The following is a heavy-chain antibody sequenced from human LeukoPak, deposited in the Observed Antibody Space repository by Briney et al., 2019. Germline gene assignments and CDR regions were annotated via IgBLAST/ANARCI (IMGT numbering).Heavy chain of an antibody. Sequence: PSQTLSLTCTVSGGSLSSGSYYWSWIRQPAGKGLEWIGRIYTSGSTNYNPSLKTRVTISVDTSKNQFSLKLSSVTGADTAVYYCARERGGITILRWLDPWGQGTLVSVSS. CDR2: IYTSGST. CDR1: GGSLSSGSYY. D-gene: IGHD3-3*01. CDR3: ARERGGITILRWLDP. J-gene: IGHJ5*02. V-gene: IGHV4-61*02.